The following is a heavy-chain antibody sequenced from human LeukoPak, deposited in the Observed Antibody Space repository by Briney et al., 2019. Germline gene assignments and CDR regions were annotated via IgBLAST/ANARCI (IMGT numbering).Heavy chain of an antibody. CDR1: GFTFSNAW. Sequence: GGSLRLSCAASGFTFSNAWMSWVRQAPGKGLEWVGRIKSKTDGGTTDYAAPVKGRFTISRDDSKNTLYLQMNSLKTEDTAVYYCTTDLYYDILTGLLPDAFDIWGQGTMVTVSS. V-gene: IGHV3-15*01. D-gene: IGHD3-9*01. CDR2: IKSKTDGGTT. J-gene: IGHJ3*02. CDR3: TTDLYYDILTGLLPDAFDI.